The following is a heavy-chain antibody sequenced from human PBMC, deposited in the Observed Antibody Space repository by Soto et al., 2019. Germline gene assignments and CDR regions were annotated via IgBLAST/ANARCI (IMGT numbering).Heavy chain of an antibody. CDR1: GGSISSYY. Sequence: KPSETLSLTCIVSGGSISSYYWSWIRQPPGKGLEWIGNIYYSGSTNYNPSLKSRVTISVDTSKNQFSLKLNSVTAADTAVYFCARGYSADFDFWSASYYFDYWGQGTLVTVSS. CDR2: IYYSGST. CDR3: ARGYSADFDFWSASYYFDY. D-gene: IGHD3-3*01. V-gene: IGHV4-59*01. J-gene: IGHJ4*02.